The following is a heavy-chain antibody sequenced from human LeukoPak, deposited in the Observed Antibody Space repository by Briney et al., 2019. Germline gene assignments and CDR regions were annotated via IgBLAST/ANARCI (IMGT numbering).Heavy chain of an antibody. J-gene: IGHJ6*03. D-gene: IGHD5-12*01. V-gene: IGHV3-30*18. Sequence: PGRSLRLSCAASGFTFSSYGMHWVRQAPGKGLEWVAVISYDGSNKYYADSVKGRFTISRDNSKDTLYLQMNSLRAEDTAVYYCAKGLEKSGYDSWVMDVWGKGTTVTVSS. CDR2: ISYDGSNK. CDR1: GFTFSSYG. CDR3: AKGLEKSGYDSWVMDV.